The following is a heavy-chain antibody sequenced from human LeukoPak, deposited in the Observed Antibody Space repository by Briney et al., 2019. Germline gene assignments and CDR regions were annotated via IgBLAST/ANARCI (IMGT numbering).Heavy chain of an antibody. V-gene: IGHV5-51*01. CDR1: GYSFTSYW. J-gene: IGHJ4*02. D-gene: IGHD3-22*01. Sequence: GESLKISCKGSGYSFTSYWIGWVRQMPGKGLEWMGIIYPGDSDTRYSPSFQGQVTISADKSISTAYLQWSSLKASDTAMYYCARTYYYDSSGSMPLGYWGQGTLATVSS. CDR3: ARTYYYDSSGSMPLGY. CDR2: IYPGDSDT.